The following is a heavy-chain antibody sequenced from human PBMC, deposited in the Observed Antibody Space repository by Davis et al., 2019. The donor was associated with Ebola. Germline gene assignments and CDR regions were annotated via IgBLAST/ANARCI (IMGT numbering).Heavy chain of an antibody. D-gene: IGHD6-13*01. CDR2: MNPNSGNT. Sequence: ASVKVSCKASGYTFTNYDINWVRQATGQGLEWMGWMNPNSGNTGYAQKFQGWVTMTRDTSISTAYMELSRLRSDDTAVYYCARGRRSSSWLLLFDYWGQGTLVTVSS. CDR3: ARGRRSSSWLLLFDY. CDR1: GYTFTNYD. V-gene: IGHV1-8*01. J-gene: IGHJ4*02.